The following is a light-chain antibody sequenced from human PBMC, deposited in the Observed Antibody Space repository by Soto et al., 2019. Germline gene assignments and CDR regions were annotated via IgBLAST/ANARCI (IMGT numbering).Light chain of an antibody. Sequence: SRMTRGPSSFSPXGCGXXCIXXRASQSISDYLAWYQQKPGKAPKLLIYDASNLESGVPSTFSGSGSGTEFTLTISSLQPDDFATYYCQQYYTYWHMFGQGTKVDTK. J-gene: IGKJ1*01. CDR3: QQYYTYWHM. V-gene: IGKV1-5*01. CDR1: QSISDY. CDR2: DAS.